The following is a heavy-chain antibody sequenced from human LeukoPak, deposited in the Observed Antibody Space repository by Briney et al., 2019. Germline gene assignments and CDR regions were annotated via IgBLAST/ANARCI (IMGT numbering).Heavy chain of an antibody. CDR3: ARGGSGSYNMFDY. CDR1: GFTFSSYS. J-gene: IGHJ4*02. D-gene: IGHD1-26*01. V-gene: IGHV3-21*01. CDR2: ISSSSSYI. Sequence: GGSLRLPCAASGFTFSSYSMNWVRQAPGKGLEWVSSISSSSSYIYYADSVKGRFTISRDNAKNSLYLQMNSLRAEDTAVYYCARGGSGSYNMFDYWGQGTLVTVSS.